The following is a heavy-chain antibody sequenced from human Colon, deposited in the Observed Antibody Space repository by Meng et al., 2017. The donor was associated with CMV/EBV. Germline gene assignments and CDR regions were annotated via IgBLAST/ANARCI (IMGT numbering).Heavy chain of an antibody. CDR3: ARDTLSSFDD. J-gene: IGHJ1*01. D-gene: IGHD2/OR15-2a*01. Sequence: ASVKVSCKASGYTFTSYYIHWVRQAPGQGLEWMGIINTSGGSTNYAQKFQGRLTMTRDTSTSKVDMELSSLRSEDTAVYYCARDTLSSFDDWGQGTLVTVSS. CDR2: INTSGGST. CDR1: GYTFTSYY. V-gene: IGHV1-46*01.